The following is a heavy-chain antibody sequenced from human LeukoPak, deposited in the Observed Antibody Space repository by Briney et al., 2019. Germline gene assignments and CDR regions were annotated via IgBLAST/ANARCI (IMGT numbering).Heavy chain of an antibody. CDR2: IFSGGST. CDR3: ARGRRWDLLVSLIDASDI. Sequence: GGSLRLSCAASSFSVSSNFMTWVRQAPGKGLEWLSVIFSGGSTYYADSVKGRFTISRDNSKNTLYLQMSSLRAEDTAVYFCARGRRWDLLVSLIDASDIWGQGTMVTVSS. CDR1: SFSVSSNF. J-gene: IGHJ3*02. V-gene: IGHV3-53*01. D-gene: IGHD4-23*01.